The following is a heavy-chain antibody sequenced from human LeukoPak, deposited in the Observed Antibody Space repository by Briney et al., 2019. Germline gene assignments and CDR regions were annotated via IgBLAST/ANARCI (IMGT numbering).Heavy chain of an antibody. CDR2: ISGSGGST. V-gene: IGHV3-23*01. CDR1: GFTFSSYA. J-gene: IGHJ4*02. Sequence: GGSLRLSCAASGFTFSSYAMSWVRQAPGKGLEWVSAISGSGGSTYYADSVRGRFTISRDNSKNTLYLQMNSLRAEDTAVYYCAKDRRDCSGGSCQAFDYWGQGTLVTVSS. CDR3: AKDRRDCSGGSCQAFDY. D-gene: IGHD2-15*01.